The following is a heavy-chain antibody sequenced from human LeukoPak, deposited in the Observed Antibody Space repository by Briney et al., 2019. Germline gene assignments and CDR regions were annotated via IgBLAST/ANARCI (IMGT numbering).Heavy chain of an antibody. CDR1: GFTFSNYA. CDR2: ISSSSSYI. J-gene: IGHJ4*02. V-gene: IGHV3-21*01. Sequence: GGSLRLSCAASGFTFSNYAMSWVRQAPGKGLEWVSSISSSSSYIYYADSVKGRFTISRDNAKNSLYLQMNSLRAEDTAVYYCARETYGDYADYWGQGTLVTVSS. D-gene: IGHD4-17*01. CDR3: ARETYGDYADY.